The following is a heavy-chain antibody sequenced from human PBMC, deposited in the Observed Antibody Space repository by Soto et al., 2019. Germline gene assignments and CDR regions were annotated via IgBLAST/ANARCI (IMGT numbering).Heavy chain of an antibody. D-gene: IGHD5-18*01. V-gene: IGHV3-33*01. CDR1: GFTFSSYG. CDR3: ASGNVDTAMVYRRTLEPQNYYYYIDV. J-gene: IGHJ6*03. CDR2: IWYDGSNK. Sequence: QVQLVESGGGVVQPGRSLRLSCAASGFTFSSYGMHWVRQAPGKGLEWVAVIWYDGSNKYYADSVKGRFTISRDNSKNTLYLKMNSLGAEDTAVYYCASGNVDTAMVYRRTLEPQNYYYYIDVWGKGTTVTVSS.